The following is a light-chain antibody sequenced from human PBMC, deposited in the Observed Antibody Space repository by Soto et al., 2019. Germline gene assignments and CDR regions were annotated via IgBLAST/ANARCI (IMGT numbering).Light chain of an antibody. Sequence: DIQMTQSPSSLSASVGDRVTITCRASQSISSYLNWYQQKPGKAPKLLIYAAYSLQSGVPSRFSGSVSGTDFTLTISSPQPEDFATYYCEQSYSTPLTFGPGTKVDIK. J-gene: IGKJ3*01. CDR2: AAY. CDR1: QSISSY. CDR3: EQSYSTPLT. V-gene: IGKV1-39*01.